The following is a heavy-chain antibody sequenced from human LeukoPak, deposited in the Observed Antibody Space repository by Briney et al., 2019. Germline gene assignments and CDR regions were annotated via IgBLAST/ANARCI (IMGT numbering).Heavy chain of an antibody. J-gene: IGHJ3*02. CDR3: ARDRGATNDVGAFDI. D-gene: IGHD1-26*01. CDR1: GGFISSGGYY. Sequence: TLSLTCTVSGGFISSGGYYWSWIRQPPGKGLEWIGYIYHSGSTYYNPSLKSRVTISVDRSKNQFSLKLSSVAAADTAVYYCARDRGATNDVGAFDIWGQGTMVTVSS. V-gene: IGHV4-30-2*01. CDR2: IYHSGST.